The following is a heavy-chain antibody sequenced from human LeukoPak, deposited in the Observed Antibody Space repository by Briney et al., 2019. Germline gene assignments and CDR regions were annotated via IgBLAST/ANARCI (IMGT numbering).Heavy chain of an antibody. J-gene: IGHJ4*02. CDR2: INHNGNVD. Sequence: GGSLGLSCAASGFTFSSYWMNWARQAPGKGLEWVASINHNGNVDYYVDSVKGRFTISRDNAKNSPYLQMSNLRAEDTAVYFCARDHFGSLDSWGQGILVTVSS. CDR3: ARDHFGSLDS. D-gene: IGHD3-10*01. V-gene: IGHV3-7*03. CDR1: GFTFSSYW.